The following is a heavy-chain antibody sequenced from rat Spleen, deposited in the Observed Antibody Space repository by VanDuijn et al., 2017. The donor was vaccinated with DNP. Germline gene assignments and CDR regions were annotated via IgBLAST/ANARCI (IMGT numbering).Heavy chain of an antibody. CDR3: ARRAGYNSYYFDY. J-gene: IGHJ2*01. CDR1: GFTFSTFW. Sequence: EVQLVESGGGLVQPGRSLKLSCAASGFTFSTFWMYWIRQAPGKGLEWVATIIYDGSRTYYRDSVKGRFTISRDNAKSTLYLQMNSLRSEDTASYYCARRAGYNSYYFDYWGQGVMVTVAS. CDR2: IIYDGSRT. V-gene: IGHV5-7*01. D-gene: IGHD1-4*01.